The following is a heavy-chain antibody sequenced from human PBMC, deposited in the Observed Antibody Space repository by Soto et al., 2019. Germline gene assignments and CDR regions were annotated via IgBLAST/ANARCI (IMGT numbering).Heavy chain of an antibody. Sequence: SETLSLTCTVSGGSISSYYWSWIRQPAGKGLEWIGRIYTSGSTNYNPSLKSRVTMSVDTSKNQFSLKLSSVAAADTAVYYCARACSSNSCYDVFDYWGQGTLVTVSS. D-gene: IGHD2-2*01. CDR1: GGSISSYY. J-gene: IGHJ4*02. V-gene: IGHV4-4*07. CDR3: ARACSSNSCYDVFDY. CDR2: IYTSGST.